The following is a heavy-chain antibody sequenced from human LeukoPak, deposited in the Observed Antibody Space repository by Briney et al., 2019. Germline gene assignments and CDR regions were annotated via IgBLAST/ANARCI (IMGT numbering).Heavy chain of an antibody. CDR2: ISGSGGST. J-gene: IGHJ4*02. CDR3: AKVGGQQQLVDY. V-gene: IGHV3-23*01. CDR1: GFTFSSNT. D-gene: IGHD6-13*01. Sequence: GRSLRLSCAASGFTFSSNTMNWVRQAPGKGLEWVSAISGSGGSTYYADSVKGRFTISRDNSKNTLYLQMNSLRAEDTAVYYCAKVGGQQQLVDYWGQGTLVTVSS.